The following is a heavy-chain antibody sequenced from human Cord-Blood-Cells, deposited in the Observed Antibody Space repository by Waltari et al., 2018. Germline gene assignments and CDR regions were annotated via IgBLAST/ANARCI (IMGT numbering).Heavy chain of an antibody. CDR1: GGTFSSYA. J-gene: IGHJ4*02. CDR2: SIPIFGTA. V-gene: IGHV1-69*01. D-gene: IGHD3-16*02. Sequence: QVQLVQSGAEVKTPGSSVKVSCKASGGTFSSYAISWVRQAPGQGLEWMGGSIPIFGTANYAQKFQGRVTVTADESTSTAYMELSSLRSEDTAVYYCARGGGAMITFGGVIGPLDYWGQGTLVTVSS. CDR3: ARGGGAMITFGGVIGPLDY.